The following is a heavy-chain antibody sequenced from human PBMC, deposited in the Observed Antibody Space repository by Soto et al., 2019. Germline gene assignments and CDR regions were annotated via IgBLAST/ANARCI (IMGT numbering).Heavy chain of an antibody. CDR1: GGTFCSYS. D-gene: IGHD3-3*01. Sequence: SEKVSCKASGGTFCSYSISWVRQAPRQGLEWMGGIIPIFGTANYAQKFQGRVTITADESTSTAYMELSSLRSEDTAVYYCARVRGAPFGNWFDPWGQGTLVIVS. V-gene: IGHV1-69*13. J-gene: IGHJ5*02. CDR3: ARVRGAPFGNWFDP. CDR2: IIPIFGTA.